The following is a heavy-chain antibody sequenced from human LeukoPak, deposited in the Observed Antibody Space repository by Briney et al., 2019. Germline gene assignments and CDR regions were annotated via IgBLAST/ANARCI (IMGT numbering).Heavy chain of an antibody. CDR2: IWYDGSNK. J-gene: IGHJ6*03. CDR3: AKVRYYYDSSGYPYYYYMDV. D-gene: IGHD3-22*01. CDR1: GFTFSSYG. V-gene: IGHV3-33*06. Sequence: GGSLRLSCAASGFTFSSYGMHWVRQAPGKGLEWVAVIWYDGSNKYYADSVKGRFTISRDNSKNTLYLQMNSLRAEDTAVYYCAKVRYYYDSSGYPYYYYMDVWGKGTTVTVSS.